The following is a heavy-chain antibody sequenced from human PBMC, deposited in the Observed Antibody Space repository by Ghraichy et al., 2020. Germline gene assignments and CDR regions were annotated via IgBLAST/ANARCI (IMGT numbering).Heavy chain of an antibody. CDR1: GYTFTGYY. D-gene: IGHD1-26*01. CDR2: INPNSGGT. CDR3: ARDSGGGVGATQIEIEDAFDI. Sequence: ASVKVSCKASGYTFTGYYMHWVRQAPGQGLEWMGWINPNSGGTNYAQKFQGRVTMTRDTSISTAYMELSRLRSDDTAVYYCARDSGGGVGATQIEIEDAFDIWGQGTMVTVSS. J-gene: IGHJ3*02. V-gene: IGHV1-2*02.